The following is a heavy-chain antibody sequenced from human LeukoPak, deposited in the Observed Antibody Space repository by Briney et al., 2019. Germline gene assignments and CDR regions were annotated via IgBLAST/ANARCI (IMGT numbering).Heavy chain of an antibody. CDR1: GGSINNYY. CDR3: ARSAMVRGVIHYYYMDV. CDR2: IDHSGYT. Sequence: SETLSLTCTVSGGSINNYYWTWIRQPPGKGLEWIGYIDHSGYTNYNPSLKSRVTMSVDTSKNQFSLKLSSVTAADTAVYYCARSAMVRGVIHYYYMDVWGKGTTVTISS. J-gene: IGHJ6*03. D-gene: IGHD3-10*01. V-gene: IGHV4-59*12.